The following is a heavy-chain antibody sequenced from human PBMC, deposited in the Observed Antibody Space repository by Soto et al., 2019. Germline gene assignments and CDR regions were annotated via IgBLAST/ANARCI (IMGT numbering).Heavy chain of an antibody. J-gene: IGHJ4*02. Sequence: SETLSLTCTVSGGSISSGGYYWSWIRQHPGKGLEWIGYIYYSGSTYYNPSLKSRVTISVDTSKNQFSLKLSSVTAADTAVYYCARLPEAGPIDYWGQGTLVTVSS. CDR3: ARLPEAGPIDY. V-gene: IGHV4-31*02. CDR2: IYYSGST. D-gene: IGHD6-13*01. CDR1: GGSISSGGYY.